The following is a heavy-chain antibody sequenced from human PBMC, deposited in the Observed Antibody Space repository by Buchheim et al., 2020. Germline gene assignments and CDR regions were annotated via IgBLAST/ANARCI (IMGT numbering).Heavy chain of an antibody. D-gene: IGHD6-19*01. J-gene: IGHJ4*02. CDR1: GFTFSSYG. V-gene: IGHV3-30*03. CDR3: ARDISGWLDY. Sequence: QVQLVESGGGAVQPGRSLRLSCAASGFTFSSYGMHWVRQAPGKGLEWVAVISYDGSNKYYADSVKGRFTISRDNSKNTLYLQMNSLRAEDTAVYYCARDISGWLDYWGQGTL. CDR2: ISYDGSNK.